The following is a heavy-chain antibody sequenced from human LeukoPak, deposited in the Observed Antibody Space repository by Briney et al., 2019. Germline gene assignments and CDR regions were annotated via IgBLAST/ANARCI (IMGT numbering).Heavy chain of an antibody. D-gene: IGHD5-12*01. CDR3: ARGGYDGVRAFDI. CDR1: GGSFSGYY. Sequence: SETLSLTCAVYGGSFSGYYWSWIRQPPGKGLEWIGEINHSGSTNYNPSLKSRVTISVDTSKNQFSLKLSSVTAADTAVYYCARGGYDGVRAFDIWGQGTMVTVSS. V-gene: IGHV4-34*01. CDR2: INHSGST. J-gene: IGHJ3*02.